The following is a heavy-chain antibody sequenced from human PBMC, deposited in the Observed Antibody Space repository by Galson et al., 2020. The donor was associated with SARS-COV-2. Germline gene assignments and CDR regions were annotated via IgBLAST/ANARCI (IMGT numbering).Heavy chain of an antibody. CDR3: ARRLTVSSTWDYYYYMDV. Sequence: INWVRQATGQGLEWMGWMNPHDGYTAYAQKFEGRVAMTSDTSRGTAYMELSGLKSDDTAVYYCARRLTVSSTWDYYYYMDVWGQGTTVSVSS. J-gene: IGHJ6*03. D-gene: IGHD2-2*01. CDR2: MNPHDGYT. V-gene: IGHV1-8*01.